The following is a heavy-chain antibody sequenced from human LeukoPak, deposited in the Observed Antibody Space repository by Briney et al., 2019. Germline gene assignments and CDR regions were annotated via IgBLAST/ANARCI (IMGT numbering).Heavy chain of an antibody. CDR3: VSPGYDY. J-gene: IGHJ4*02. D-gene: IGHD6-13*01. CDR1: GFTFSSHA. CDR2: ISDSGDST. Sequence: PGGSLRLSCAGSGFTFSSHALSWVRQAPGKGLVWVSSISDSGDSTYYADSVKGRFTISRDNSKNTLYLQMNSLRGEDTAVYYCVSPGYDYWGQGTLVSVSS. V-gene: IGHV3-23*01.